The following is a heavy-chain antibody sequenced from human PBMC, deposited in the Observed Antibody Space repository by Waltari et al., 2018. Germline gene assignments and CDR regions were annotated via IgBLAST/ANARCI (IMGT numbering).Heavy chain of an antibody. J-gene: IGHJ4*02. V-gene: IGHV4-34*01. CDR1: GGSFSGYY. CDR3: TRVDYYGSGTIDY. D-gene: IGHD3-10*01. CDR2: INHSGST. Sequence: QVQLQQWGAGLLKPSETLSLTCAVYGGSFSGYYWSWIRQPPGKGLEWIWEINHSGSTNYNPSLKSRVTISVDTSKNQFSLKLSSVTAADTAVYYCTRVDYYGSGTIDYWGQGTLVTVSS.